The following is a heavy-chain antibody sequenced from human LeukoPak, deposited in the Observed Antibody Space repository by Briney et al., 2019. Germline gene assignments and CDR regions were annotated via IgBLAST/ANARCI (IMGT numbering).Heavy chain of an antibody. CDR2: IYYSGSA. J-gene: IGHJ4*02. D-gene: IGHD3-10*01. V-gene: IGHV4-59*01. CDR1: GGSISSYY. CDR3: ARGRKPLWFGELLPDY. Sequence: SETLSLTCTVSGGSISSYYWSWIRQPPGKGLEWIGYIYYSGSANYNPSLKSRVTISVDTSKNQFSLKLSSVTAADTAVYYCARGRKPLWFGELLPDYWGQGTLVTVSS.